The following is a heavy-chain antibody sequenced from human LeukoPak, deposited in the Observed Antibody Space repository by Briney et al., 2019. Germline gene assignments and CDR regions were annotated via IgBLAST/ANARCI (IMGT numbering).Heavy chain of an antibody. CDR1: GGSISSSNYY. CDR3: ARVTGYMIEDYFDY. CDR2: IYYSGST. Sequence: NPSETLSLTCTVSGGSISSSNYYWGWIRQPPGKGLEWIGSIYYSGSTYYSPSLKSRVTISVDTSKNQFSLKLSSVTAADTAVYYCARVTGYMIEDYFDYWGQGTLVTVSS. D-gene: IGHD3-22*01. J-gene: IGHJ4*02. V-gene: IGHV4-39*07.